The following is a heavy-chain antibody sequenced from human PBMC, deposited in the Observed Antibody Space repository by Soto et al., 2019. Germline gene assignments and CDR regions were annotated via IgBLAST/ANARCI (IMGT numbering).Heavy chain of an antibody. CDR1: GFTFSSYA. Sequence: GGSLRLSCAASGFTFSSYAMSWVRQAPGKGLEWVSAISGSGGSTYYADSVKGRFTISRDNSKNTLYLQMNSLRAEDTAVYYCAKDNWGYYYYGMDVWGQGTTVTVSS. V-gene: IGHV3-23*01. CDR3: AKDNWGYYYYGMDV. D-gene: IGHD7-27*01. J-gene: IGHJ6*02. CDR2: ISGSGGST.